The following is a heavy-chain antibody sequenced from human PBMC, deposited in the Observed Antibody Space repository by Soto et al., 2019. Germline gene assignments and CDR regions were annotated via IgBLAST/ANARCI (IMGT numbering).Heavy chain of an antibody. CDR1: GFTFSNYA. J-gene: IGHJ6*02. CDR3: AKEGSSYYFYYAMDV. V-gene: IGHV3-23*01. D-gene: IGHD6-6*01. CDR2: ISGSGIAT. Sequence: PGGSLRLSCAASGFTFSNYAMSWVRQAPGKGLEWVSGISGSGIATYYADSVKGRFTISRDNAQNTLSLQMNSLRVEDTALYYCAKEGSSYYFYYAMDVWGQGTTVTGSS.